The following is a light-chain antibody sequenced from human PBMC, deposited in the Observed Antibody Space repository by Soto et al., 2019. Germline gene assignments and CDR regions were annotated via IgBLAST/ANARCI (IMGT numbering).Light chain of an antibody. CDR3: CSSADTYTFV. Sequence: QSVLTQPRSVSWSPGQSVTLSCTGTSSDVGVSNHVSWYQQHPGRAPKLIIYDVSKRPSGVPDRFSGSKSGNTATLTISGLQTEDEADYSCCSSADTYTFVFGSGTKVTVL. CDR2: DVS. CDR1: SSDVGVSNH. V-gene: IGLV2-11*01. J-gene: IGLJ1*01.